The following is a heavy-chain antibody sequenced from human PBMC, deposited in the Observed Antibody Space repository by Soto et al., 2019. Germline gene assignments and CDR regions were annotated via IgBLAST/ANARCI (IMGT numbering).Heavy chain of an antibody. CDR1: GGSISSGGYS. CDR2: IYHSGST. D-gene: IGHD2-15*01. J-gene: IGHJ5*02. CDR3: ARGQVVAAQP. Sequence: QLQLQESGSGLVKPSQTLSLTCAVSGGSISSGGYSWSWIRQPPGKGLEWIGYIYHSGSTYYNPSLNSRVTMSVDRSKSQFPLKLSSLTAADTAVYYCARGQVVAAQPWGQGTLVTVSS. V-gene: IGHV4-30-2*01.